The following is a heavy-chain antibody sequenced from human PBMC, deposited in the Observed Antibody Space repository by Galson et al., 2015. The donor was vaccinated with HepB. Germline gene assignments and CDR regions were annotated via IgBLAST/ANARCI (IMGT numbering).Heavy chain of an antibody. Sequence: LSLTCTVSGGSISSGGYYWSWIRQPPGKGLEWIGYIYYSGSTYYNPSLKSRVTISVDTSKNQFSLKLSSVTAADTAVYYCARENQYSSSPTFDYWGQGTLVTVSS. J-gene: IGHJ4*02. CDR2: IYYSGST. CDR3: ARENQYSSSPTFDY. D-gene: IGHD6-13*01. V-gene: IGHV4-30-4*01. CDR1: GGSISSGGYY.